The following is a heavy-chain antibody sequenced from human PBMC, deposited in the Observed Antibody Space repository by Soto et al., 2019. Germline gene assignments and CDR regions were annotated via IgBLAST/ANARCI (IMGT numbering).Heavy chain of an antibody. CDR1: GFTFSSYA. Sequence: GGSLRLSCAASGFTFSSYAMSWVRQAPGKGLEWVSAISGSGGSTYYADSVKGRFTISRDNSKNTLYLQMNSLRAEDTAVYYYAKLRRYSGYFYPGYGDYGIGYYYYYMDVWGKGTTVTVSS. V-gene: IGHV3-23*01. CDR2: ISGSGGST. CDR3: AKLRRYSGYFYPGYGDYGIGYYYYYMDV. J-gene: IGHJ6*03. D-gene: IGHD5-12*01.